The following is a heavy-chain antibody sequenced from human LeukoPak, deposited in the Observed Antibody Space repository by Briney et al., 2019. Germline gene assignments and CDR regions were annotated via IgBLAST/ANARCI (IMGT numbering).Heavy chain of an antibody. D-gene: IGHD1-1*01. CDR2: IYYSGST. CDR1: GGSISSSSYY. J-gene: IGHJ4*02. CDR3: ARDHGGPTGTGGLIDC. Sequence: PSETLSLTCTVSGGSISSSSYYWGWIRQPPGKGLEWIGSIYYSGSTYYNPSLKSRVTISVDTSKNQFSLKLSSVTAADTAVYYCARDHGGPTGTGGLIDCWGQGTLVTVSS. V-gene: IGHV4-39*07.